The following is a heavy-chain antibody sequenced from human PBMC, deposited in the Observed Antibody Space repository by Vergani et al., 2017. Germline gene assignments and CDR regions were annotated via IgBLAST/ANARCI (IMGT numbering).Heavy chain of an antibody. CDR1: GYTFTSYG. D-gene: IGHD2-2*01. CDR3: ARGGGYCSTTTSCYWDAFDI. J-gene: IGHJ3*02. Sequence: QVQLVQSGAEVKKPGASVKVSCKASGYTFTSYGINWVRQAPGQGLEWMGWISAYNGNTNYVQKLQGRVTMTTDTSTSTAYMELRSLRSDDTAVYYCARGGGYCSTTTSCYWDAFDIWGQGTMVSVSS. V-gene: IGHV1-18*01. CDR2: ISAYNGNT.